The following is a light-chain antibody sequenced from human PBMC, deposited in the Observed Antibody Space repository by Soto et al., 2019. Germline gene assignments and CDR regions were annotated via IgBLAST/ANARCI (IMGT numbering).Light chain of an antibody. J-gene: IGKJ1*01. CDR1: QSVSSTY. CDR3: QHSGT. Sequence: EIVLTQSPFILSLSPVDRATLSCRASQSVSSTYLAWYQQKPGQAPRLLIYGASSRATGIPDRFSGRGSGTDFTLTISRLEPEDFAVFYCQHSGTFGQGTKVDIK. CDR2: GAS. V-gene: IGKV3-20*01.